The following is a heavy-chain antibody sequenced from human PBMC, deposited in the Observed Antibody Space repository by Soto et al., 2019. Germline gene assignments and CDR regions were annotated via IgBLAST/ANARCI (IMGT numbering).Heavy chain of an antibody. CDR2: GFHSGST. V-gene: IGHV4-4*02. CDR1: DGSISSYNW. CDR3: ARTFGGSCSN. Sequence: QVQLQASGPGLVKPSGTLSLTCAVSDGSISSYNWWSWVRQPPGKGLEWFGEGFHSGSTNYNPSLKSRVTISVDKSRNQFSLKLSSVTAADTAVYYCARTFGGSCSNWGQGSLVTVSS. J-gene: IGHJ4*02. D-gene: IGHD2-15*01.